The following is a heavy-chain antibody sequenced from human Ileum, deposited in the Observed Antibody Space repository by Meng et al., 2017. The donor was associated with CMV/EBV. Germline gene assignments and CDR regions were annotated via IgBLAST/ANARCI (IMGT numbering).Heavy chain of an antibody. CDR3: ARDLTNKWFYY. CDR1: GDPISSGSHS. CDR2: MYFSGIA. V-gene: IGHV4-39*07. J-gene: IGHJ4*02. Sequence: HLRECGPGLVKPAGTLSLTCTASGDPISSGSHSWAWFRQPPGKRLEWIGSMYFSGIADYNPSLKSRVTISLHATQKQFSLRLTSVTAADSAVYFCARDLTNKWFYYWGQGTLVTVSS. D-gene: IGHD1-26*01.